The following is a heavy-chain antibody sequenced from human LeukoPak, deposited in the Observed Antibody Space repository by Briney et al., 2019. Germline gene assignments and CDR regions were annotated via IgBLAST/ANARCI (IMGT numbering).Heavy chain of an antibody. V-gene: IGHV1-2*02. CDR2: INPSSGDT. D-gene: IGHD2-15*01. CDR3: AGEYCGGGICCQGFDY. Sequence: GASVKVSCKASGYTFTGYYMHWVRQAPGQGLEYVRWINPSSGDTNHEQNFQGRVTLTRDTSISTAYMELTGLTSDDSAVYYCAGEYCGGGICCQGFDYWGQGTLVTVSS. J-gene: IGHJ4*02. CDR1: GYTFTGYY.